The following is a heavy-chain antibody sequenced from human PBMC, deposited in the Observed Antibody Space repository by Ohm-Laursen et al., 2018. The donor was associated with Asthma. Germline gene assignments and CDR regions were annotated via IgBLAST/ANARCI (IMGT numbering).Heavy chain of an antibody. CDR2: IIPIFGTA. V-gene: IGHV1-69*13. D-gene: IGHD1-7*01. CDR3: AGTASSITGTPALGY. J-gene: IGHJ4*02. CDR1: GGTFSSYA. Sequence: SVKVSCKASGGTFSSYAISWVRQAPGQGLEWMGGIIPIFGTANYAQKFQGRVTITADESTSTAYMELSSLRSEDTAVYYCAGTASSITGTPALGYWGQGTLVTVSS.